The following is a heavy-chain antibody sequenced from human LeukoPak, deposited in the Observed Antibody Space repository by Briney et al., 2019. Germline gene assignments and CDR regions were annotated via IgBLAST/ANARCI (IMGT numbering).Heavy chain of an antibody. CDR3: ARQHPDDHYFDY. J-gene: IGHJ4*02. Sequence: ASVKVSCKASGYTFTSYGTSWVRQAPGQGLEWMGWISAYNGNTNYAQKLQGRVTMTTDTSTSTAYMELRSLRSDDTAVYYCARQHPDDHYFDYWGQGTLVTVSS. V-gene: IGHV1-18*01. CDR2: ISAYNGNT. D-gene: IGHD3-3*01. CDR1: GYTFTSYG.